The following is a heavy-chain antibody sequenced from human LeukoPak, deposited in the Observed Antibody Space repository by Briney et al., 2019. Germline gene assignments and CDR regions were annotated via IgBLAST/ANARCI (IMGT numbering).Heavy chain of an antibody. J-gene: IGHJ3*02. D-gene: IGHD6-13*01. CDR1: GGSISSYY. Sequence: SETLSLTCTVSGGSISSYYWSWIRQPAGKGLEWIGRMHTSGSTNYNPSLKSRVTMSVDTSKNQFSLKLTSVTAADTAVYYCARGFLKAAADAFDIWGQGTMVTVSS. V-gene: IGHV4-4*07. CDR2: MHTSGST. CDR3: ARGFLKAAADAFDI.